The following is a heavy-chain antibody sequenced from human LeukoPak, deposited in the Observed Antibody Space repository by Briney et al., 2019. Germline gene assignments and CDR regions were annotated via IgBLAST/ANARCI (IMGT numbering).Heavy chain of an antibody. CDR2: ISYDGSNK. CDR1: GFTFSSYG. Sequence: GGSLRLSCAASGFTFSSYGMHWVRQAPGKGLEWVAVISYDGSNKYYADSVKGRFTISRDNSKNTLYLQMNSLRAEDTAVYYCARDRAWLAYWGQGTLVTVSS. V-gene: IGHV3-30*03. J-gene: IGHJ4*02. D-gene: IGHD6-19*01. CDR3: ARDRAWLAY.